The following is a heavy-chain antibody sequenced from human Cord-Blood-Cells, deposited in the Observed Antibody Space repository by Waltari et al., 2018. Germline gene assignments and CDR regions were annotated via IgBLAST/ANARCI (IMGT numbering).Heavy chain of an antibody. D-gene: IGHD6-13*01. J-gene: IGHJ4*02. CDR2: IIPIFGTA. Sequence: PGSSVMLSCKASGGTFRRSAISWVRQSPGQGLEWRGGIIPIFGTANYAQKFQGRVTLTADESTSTAYMELSSLSSEDTGVYYCASGFHSSSWYYFDNWGQGTLVTVPS. CDR1: GGTFRRSA. CDR3: ASGFHSSSWYYFDN. V-gene: IGHV1-69*01.